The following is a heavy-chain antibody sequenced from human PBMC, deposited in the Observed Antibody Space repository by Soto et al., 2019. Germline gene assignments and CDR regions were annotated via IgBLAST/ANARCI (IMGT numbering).Heavy chain of an antibody. CDR3: ASNLSGYSSGAIGY. CDR1: AGSFIGYY. D-gene: IGHD6-19*01. CDR2: INHSGST. J-gene: IGHJ4*02. Sequence: SETLSLTCPVYAGSFIGYYWSWIRQPPGKGLEWIGEINHSGSTNYNPSLKSRVTISVDTSKNQFSLKLSSVTAADTAVYYCASNLSGYSSGAIGYWGQGTLVTVSS. V-gene: IGHV4-34*01.